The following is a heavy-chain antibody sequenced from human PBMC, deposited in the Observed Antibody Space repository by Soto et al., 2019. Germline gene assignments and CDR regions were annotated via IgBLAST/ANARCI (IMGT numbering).Heavy chain of an antibody. V-gene: IGHV3-23*01. CDR1: GFTFSSYA. J-gene: IGHJ6*02. D-gene: IGHD4-17*01. Sequence: EVQLLESGGGLVQPGGSLRLSCAASGFTFSSYAMSWVRQAPGKGLEWVSAISDSVGSTYYADSVKGRFTISRDNSKNTLYLQMNRLRAEDTAVYYCAKDHPPHYRDYHYYYYGMDVWGQGTTVTVSS. CDR3: AKDHPPHYRDYHYYYYGMDV. CDR2: ISDSVGST.